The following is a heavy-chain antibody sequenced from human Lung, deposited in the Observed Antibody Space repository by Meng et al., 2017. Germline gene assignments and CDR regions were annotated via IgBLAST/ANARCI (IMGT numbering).Heavy chain of an antibody. Sequence: GGLVEFGGGVVQPGGSLRLSCAASGFTFNTYAMHWVRQAPGKGLEWVSLMSFDGAQIYYSDSVRGRFTISRDNSKNTLYLQMNSLRAEDTAVYYCARDKPPNDVWGRGTLVTVSS. CDR1: GFTFNTYA. CDR2: MSFDGAQI. CDR3: ARDKPPNDV. V-gene: IGHV3-30*01. J-gene: IGHJ2*01.